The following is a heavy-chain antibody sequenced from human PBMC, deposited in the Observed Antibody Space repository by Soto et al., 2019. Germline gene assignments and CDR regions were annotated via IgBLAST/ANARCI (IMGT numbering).Heavy chain of an antibody. CDR3: ARSGYSYGPNPLLY. D-gene: IGHD5-18*01. J-gene: IGHJ4*02. V-gene: IGHV4-31*03. Sequence: SETLSLTCTVSGGSISSGGYYWSWIRQHPGKGLEWIGYIYYSGSTYYNPSLKSRVTISVDTSKNQFSLKLSSVTAADTAVYYCARSGYSYGPNPLLYRGQRTLVTGSS. CDR2: IYYSGST. CDR1: GGSISSGGYY.